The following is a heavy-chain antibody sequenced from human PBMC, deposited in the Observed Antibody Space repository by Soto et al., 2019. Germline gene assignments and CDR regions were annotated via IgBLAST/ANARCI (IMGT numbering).Heavy chain of an antibody. J-gene: IGHJ4*02. CDR3: ARQGYYSIKTYPPSRF. CDR2: IYYSGNT. CDR1: GGSISSSDYY. Sequence: QLQLQESGPGLVKPSETLSLTCTVSGGSISSSDYYWGWIRQPPGKVLEWIGSIYYSGNTYYSPSLKSRLTISVDTSKNQFSLKLNSVTAADTAVYYCARQGYYSIKTYPPSRFWGQGTLVTVSS. V-gene: IGHV4-39*01. D-gene: IGHD3-3*01.